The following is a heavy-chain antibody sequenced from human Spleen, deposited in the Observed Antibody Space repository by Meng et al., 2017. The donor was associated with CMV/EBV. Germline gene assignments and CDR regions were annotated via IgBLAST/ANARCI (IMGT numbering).Heavy chain of an antibody. D-gene: IGHD1-26*01. V-gene: IGHV2-5*02. J-gene: IGHJ4*02. CDR3: APYEVELGYFDY. Sequence: HITVKESGPPLVKPTQTLPLTRPCSGFQLSTSGVGVGWIRQPPGKALEWLALIYWDDDKRYSPSLKSRLTITKDTSKNQVVLTMTNMDPVDTATYYCAPYEVELGYFDYWGQGTLVTVSS. CDR2: IYWDDDK. CDR1: GFQLSTSGVG.